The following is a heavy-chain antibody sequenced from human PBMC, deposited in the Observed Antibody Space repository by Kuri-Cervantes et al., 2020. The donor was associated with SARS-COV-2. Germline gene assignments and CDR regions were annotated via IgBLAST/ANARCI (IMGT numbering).Heavy chain of an antibody. CDR2: INPNSGGT. Sequence: ASVKVSCKASGYTFTGYYMHWVRQAPGQGLEWMGWINPNSGGTNYAQKFQGRVTMTRDTSISTAYMELSRLRSEDTAVYYCARVLIAARPGSDYWGQGTLVTVSS. D-gene: IGHD6-6*01. CDR3: ARVLIAARPGSDY. V-gene: IGHV1-2*02. CDR1: GYTFTGYY. J-gene: IGHJ4*02.